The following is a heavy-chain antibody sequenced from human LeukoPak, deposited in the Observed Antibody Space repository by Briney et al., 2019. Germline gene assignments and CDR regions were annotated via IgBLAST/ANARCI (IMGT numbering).Heavy chain of an antibody. J-gene: IGHJ3*02. CDR2: INPNSGGT. Sequence: ASVKVSCKASGYTFTGYYMHWVRQAPGQGLEWMGWINPNSGGTNYAQKFQGRVTMTRDTSISTAYMELSRLRSADTAVYYCARVQGVTTNAFDIWGQGTMVTVSS. CDR1: GYTFTGYY. CDR3: ARVQGVTTNAFDI. D-gene: IGHD5-12*01. V-gene: IGHV1-2*02.